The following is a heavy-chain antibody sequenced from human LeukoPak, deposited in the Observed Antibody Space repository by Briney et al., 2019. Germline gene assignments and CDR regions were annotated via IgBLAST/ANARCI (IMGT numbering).Heavy chain of an antibody. CDR3: ARATLRHYYYMDV. Sequence: GGSLRLSCAASGFTFTIFGLNWVRQAPGKGPEWVSYIDARSGITYYADSVQGRFTISRDDARESVFLQMDGLRVDDTAVYYCARATLRHYYYMDVWGKGTTVTVSS. CDR2: IDARSGIT. D-gene: IGHD6-6*01. V-gene: IGHV3-48*01. J-gene: IGHJ6*03. CDR1: GFTFTIFG.